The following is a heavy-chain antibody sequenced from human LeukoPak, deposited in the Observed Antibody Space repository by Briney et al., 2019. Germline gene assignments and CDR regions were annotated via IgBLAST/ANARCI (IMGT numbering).Heavy chain of an antibody. V-gene: IGHV1-18*04. D-gene: IGHD2-15*01. CDR2: ISAYNGNT. CDR3: ARGTKGIVVVVAGDAFDI. CDR1: GYTFTIYG. Sequence: ASVTVSFKASGYTFTIYGISWVRQAPGQGLEWMGWISAYNGNTNYAQKLQGRVTMTTDTSTSTAYMELRSLRSDDTAVYYCARGTKGIVVVVAGDAFDIWGQGTMVTVSS. J-gene: IGHJ3*02.